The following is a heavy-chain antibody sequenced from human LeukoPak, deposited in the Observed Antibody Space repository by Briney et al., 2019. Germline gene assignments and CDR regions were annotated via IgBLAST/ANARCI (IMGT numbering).Heavy chain of an antibody. CDR1: GYTFNSYY. V-gene: IGHV1-46*02. D-gene: IGHD4-17*01. J-gene: IGHJ4*02. CDR3: ARDAMTSVTTSSYYFDY. Sequence: ASVKVSCKASGYTFNSYYMHWVRQAPGQGLEWMGIINPSGDFTSYAQKFQGRVTTTKDTSTSTVYMELSSLRSGDTAVFYCARDAMTSVTTSSYYFDYWGQGTLVTVSS. CDR2: INPSGDFT.